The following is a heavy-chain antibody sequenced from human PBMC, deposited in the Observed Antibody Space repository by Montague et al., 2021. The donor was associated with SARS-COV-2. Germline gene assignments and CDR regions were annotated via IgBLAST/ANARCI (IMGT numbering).Heavy chain of an antibody. D-gene: IGHD2-2*03. CDR3: ARKMDSSFDV. Sequence: VCPGARLPSDSLSWHWIRQSPSRGLEWLASTYYRSKWYNDSAPSVSGRATVKPDTSRNQFSLHLDSVTPEDTALYFCARKMDSSFDVWGKGTMVIVSS. CDR1: GARLPSDSLS. CDR2: TYYRSKWYN. V-gene: IGHV6-1*01. J-gene: IGHJ3*01.